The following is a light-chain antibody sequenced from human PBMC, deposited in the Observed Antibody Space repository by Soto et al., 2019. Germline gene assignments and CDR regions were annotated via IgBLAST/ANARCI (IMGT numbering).Light chain of an antibody. CDR3: QKYDSAPLT. CDR1: QGISNY. Sequence: DIPMTQTPSSVSASVGDRVTITCRASQGISNYLAWYQQKPGKVPKLLIYAASTLHSGIPARFSGSGSGTDFTLTISSLQPEDVATYYCQKYDSAPLTFGQGTRLEIK. CDR2: AAS. J-gene: IGKJ5*01. V-gene: IGKV1-27*01.